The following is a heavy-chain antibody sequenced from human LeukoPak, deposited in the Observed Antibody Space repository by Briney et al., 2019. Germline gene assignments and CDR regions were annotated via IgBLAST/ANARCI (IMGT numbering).Heavy chain of an antibody. D-gene: IGHD1-26*01. J-gene: IGHJ4*02. CDR3: ARDAGWGYYDL. Sequence: GGSLRLSRVASGFTFSISWVTWVRQAPGKGLEWVANIDKHGNKKYYVDSVKGRFAISRDYASNSVFLQMDSLRAEDTSVYYCARDAGWGYYDLWGQGTPVTVSS. CDR2: IDKHGNKK. CDR1: GFTFSISW. V-gene: IGHV3-7*01.